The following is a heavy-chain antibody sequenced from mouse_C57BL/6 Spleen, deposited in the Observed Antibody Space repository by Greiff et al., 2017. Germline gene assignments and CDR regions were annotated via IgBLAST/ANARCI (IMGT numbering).Heavy chain of an antibody. CDR1: GFSLTSYG. J-gene: IGHJ3*01. Sequence: VQGVESGPGLVQPSQSLYITCTVSGFSLTSYGVHWVRQSPGKGLEWLGVIWRGGSTDYNSAFMSRLSITKYNSKSQVFLKMNSLQADDTAIYYCAKNTDDDGAWFAYWGQGTLVTVSA. D-gene: IGHD2-4*01. CDR3: AKNTDDDGAWFAY. CDR2: IWRGGST. V-gene: IGHV2-5*01.